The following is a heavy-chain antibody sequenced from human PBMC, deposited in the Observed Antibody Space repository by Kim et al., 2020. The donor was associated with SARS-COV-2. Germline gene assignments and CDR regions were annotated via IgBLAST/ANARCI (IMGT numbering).Heavy chain of an antibody. D-gene: IGHD3-10*01. CDR3: ARERTMVRGVVSDYYYGMDV. Sequence: RFTISRDNSKNTLYLQMNSLRAEDTAVYYCARERTMVRGVVSDYYYGMDVWGQGTTVTVSS. J-gene: IGHJ6*02. V-gene: IGHV3-30*01.